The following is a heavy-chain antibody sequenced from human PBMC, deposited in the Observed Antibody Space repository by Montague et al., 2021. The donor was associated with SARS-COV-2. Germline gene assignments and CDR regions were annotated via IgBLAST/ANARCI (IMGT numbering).Heavy chain of an antibody. D-gene: IGHD3-22*01. CDR2: TNYSGTT. J-gene: IGHJ3*02. Sequence: SETLSLTCAVSGGSISSYYWSWIRQPPGKGLEWIGYTNYSGTTNYNPSLKSRVTISVDTSKNQFSLKLSSVTAAGAAVYYCASEVWYYYDSSGGGDFDIWGKGTTVTVSS. CDR1: GGSISSYY. CDR3: ASEVWYYYDSSGGGDFDI. V-gene: IGHV4-59*01.